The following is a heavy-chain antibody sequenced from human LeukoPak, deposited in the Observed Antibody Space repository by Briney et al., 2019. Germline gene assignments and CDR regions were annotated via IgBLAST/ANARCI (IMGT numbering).Heavy chain of an antibody. D-gene: IGHD1-26*01. V-gene: IGHV1-46*01. Sequence: GASVKVSCKASGYTFTGYYMHWVRQAPGQGLEWMGIINPSGGSTSYAQKFQGRVTMTRDTSTSTVYMELSSLRSEDTAVYYCARDREWELPIDYWGQGTLVTVSS. J-gene: IGHJ4*02. CDR3: ARDREWELPIDY. CDR2: INPSGGST. CDR1: GYTFTGYY.